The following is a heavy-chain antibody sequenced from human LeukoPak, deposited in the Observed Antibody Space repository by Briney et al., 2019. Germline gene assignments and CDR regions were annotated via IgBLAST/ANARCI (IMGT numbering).Heavy chain of an antibody. J-gene: IGHJ5*01. V-gene: IGHV1-18*01. D-gene: IGHD3-22*01. CDR2: IGTYGGDT. CDR1: TSR. Sequence: ASVRVSCKATSRISWVRQAPGQGLEWMGWIGTYGGDTYYAQKFQGRITVTTDTSTSTVYMELRNLRSDDTAVYYCARDLWNFYDDSGYNRDFDSWGQGTLATVSS. CDR3: ARDLWNFYDDSGYNRDFDS.